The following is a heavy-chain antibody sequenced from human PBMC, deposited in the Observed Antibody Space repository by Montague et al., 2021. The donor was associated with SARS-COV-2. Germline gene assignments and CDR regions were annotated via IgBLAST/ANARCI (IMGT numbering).Heavy chain of an antibody. CDR2: INHSGST. D-gene: IGHD3-10*01. Sequence: SETLSLTCAVYGGSFSGYYWSCIRQPPGKELEWIVEINHSGSTNYNPSLMSRVTISVDTYKNQFSLKLSTVNAADTAVYYCARVRDYGSEISVGMDVWGQGTTVTVS. CDR1: GGSFSGYY. CDR3: ARVRDYGSEISVGMDV. J-gene: IGHJ6*02. V-gene: IGHV4-34*01.